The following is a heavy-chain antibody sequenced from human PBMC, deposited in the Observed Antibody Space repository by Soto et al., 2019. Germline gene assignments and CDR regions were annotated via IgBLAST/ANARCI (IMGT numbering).Heavy chain of an antibody. D-gene: IGHD2-21*02. CDR3: ARDLWGYCGADCYPLDV. J-gene: IGHJ6*02. CDR2: MYNTGST. CDR1: GGTISRYY. V-gene: IGHV4-59*01. Sequence: SETLSLTCTVSGGTISRYYWSWIRQPPGKGLEWIGYMYNTGSTIYNPSLKSRVTISVDTSKNQFSLKLNSVTAADTAVYYCARDLWGYCGADCYPLDVWGQGTTVTVS.